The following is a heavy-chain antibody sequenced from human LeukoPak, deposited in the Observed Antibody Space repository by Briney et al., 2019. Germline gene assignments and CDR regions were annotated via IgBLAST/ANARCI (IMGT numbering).Heavy chain of an antibody. Sequence: PSETLSLTCTVSGYSISSGYYWGWIRQPPGKGLEWIGSIYHSGSTYYNPSLKSRVTISVDTSKNQFSLKLSSVTAADTAVYYCARDRSSSWDYWGQGTLVTVSS. CDR2: IYHSGST. J-gene: IGHJ4*02. CDR1: GYSISSGYY. V-gene: IGHV4-38-2*02. CDR3: ARDRSSSWDY. D-gene: IGHD6-13*01.